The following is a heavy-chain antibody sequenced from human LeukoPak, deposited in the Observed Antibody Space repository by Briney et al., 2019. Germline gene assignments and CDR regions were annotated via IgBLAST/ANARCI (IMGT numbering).Heavy chain of an antibody. D-gene: IGHD3-22*01. Sequence: PGGSLRLSCAASGFTFSSYSMNWVRQAPGKGLEWVSYISSSSSTIYYADSVKGRFTISRDNAKNSLYLQMNSLRAEDTAVYYCARDPFYDSSGYYQSGSNYWGQGTLVTVSP. V-gene: IGHV3-48*01. J-gene: IGHJ4*02. CDR1: GFTFSSYS. CDR3: ARDPFYDSSGYYQSGSNY. CDR2: ISSSSSTI.